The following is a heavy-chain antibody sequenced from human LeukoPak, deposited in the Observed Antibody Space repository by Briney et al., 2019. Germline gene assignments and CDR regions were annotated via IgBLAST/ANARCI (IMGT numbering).Heavy chain of an antibody. CDR2: IYYSGST. J-gene: IGHJ4*02. CDR3: ARVLRDGYNYEYYFDY. CDR1: GGSISSYY. D-gene: IGHD5-24*01. Sequence: SETLSLTCTVSGGSISSYYWSWIRQPPGKGLEWIGYIYYSGSTNYNPSLKSRVTISVDTSKNQFSLKLSSVTAADTAVYYCARVLRDGYNYEYYFDYWGQGTLVTVSS. V-gene: IGHV4-59*01.